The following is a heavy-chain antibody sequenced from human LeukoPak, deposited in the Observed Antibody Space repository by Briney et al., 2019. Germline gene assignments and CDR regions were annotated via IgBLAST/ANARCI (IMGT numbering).Heavy chain of an antibody. CDR3: ARDTPIAYCGGDCSGY. CDR1: GFTFSSYS. V-gene: IGHV3-21*01. CDR2: ISSSSYI. Sequence: GGSLRLSCAASGFTFSSYSMNWVRQAPGKGLEWVSSISSSSYIYYADSVKGRFTISRDSAKNSLYLQMNSLRAEDTAVYYCARDTPIAYCGGDCSGYWGQGTLVTVSS. J-gene: IGHJ4*02. D-gene: IGHD2-21*02.